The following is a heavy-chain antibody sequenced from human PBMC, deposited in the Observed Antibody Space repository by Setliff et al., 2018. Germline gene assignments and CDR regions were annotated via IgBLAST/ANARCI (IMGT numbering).Heavy chain of an antibody. D-gene: IGHD6-6*01. CDR2: IYYSGST. V-gene: IGHV4-30-4*08. Sequence: SETLSLTCTVSGGSISSGDYYWSWIRQPPGKGLEWIGYIYYSGSTYYNPALKSRVTISVDTSKNQFSLKLGSVTAADTAVYYCARGSRIAGRAIDFWGQGTLVTVSS. J-gene: IGHJ4*02. CDR1: GGSISSGDYY. CDR3: ARGSRIAGRAIDF.